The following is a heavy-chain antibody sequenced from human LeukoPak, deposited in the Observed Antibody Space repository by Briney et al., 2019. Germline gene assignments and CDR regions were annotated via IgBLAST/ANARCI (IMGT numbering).Heavy chain of an antibody. Sequence: GASVKVSCKASGYTFTGYYMHWVRQAPGQGLEWMGWINPNSGGTNYAQKFQGRVTMTRDTSISTAYMELSRLRSDDTAVYYCARPIEMATIEEGYRFDYWGQGTLVTVSS. V-gene: IGHV1-2*02. J-gene: IGHJ4*02. D-gene: IGHD5-24*01. CDR2: INPNSGGT. CDR3: ARPIEMATIEEGYRFDY. CDR1: GYTFTGYY.